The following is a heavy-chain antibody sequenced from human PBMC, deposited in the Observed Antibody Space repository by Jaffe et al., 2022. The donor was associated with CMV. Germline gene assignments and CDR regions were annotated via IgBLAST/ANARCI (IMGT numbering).Heavy chain of an antibody. CDR1: GYTFSDYW. D-gene: IGHD3-10*01. CDR3: ARPHYYFGSGTYELDY. CDR2: IAPSDSYT. V-gene: IGHV5-10-1*03. J-gene: IGHJ4*02. Sequence: EVQLVQSGAEVKEPGHSLTISCTASGYTFSDYWITWVRQVPGIGLEWVGSIAPSDSYTKHSPSFQGRVTLSVDKSINTAYLQWSSLKASDIATYYCARPHYYFGSGTYELDYWGQGTPVTVS.